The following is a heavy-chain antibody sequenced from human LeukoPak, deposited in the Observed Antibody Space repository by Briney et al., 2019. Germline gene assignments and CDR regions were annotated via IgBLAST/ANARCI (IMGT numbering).Heavy chain of an antibody. D-gene: IGHD2-8*02. J-gene: IGHJ4*02. CDR1: GYTFTNYG. V-gene: IGHV1-18*01. CDR3: ARTSSHTGPFDY. CDR2: ISASNGDT. Sequence: GASVKVSCKASGYTFTNYGITWVRQAPGQGLEWMGWISASNGDTHYSEKFQDRITVTTDTSTSTAYMELRSLVSDDTAVYYCARTSSHTGPFDYWGQGTLVTVSS.